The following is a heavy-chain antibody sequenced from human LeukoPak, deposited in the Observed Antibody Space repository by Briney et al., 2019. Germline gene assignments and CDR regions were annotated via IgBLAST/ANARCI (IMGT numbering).Heavy chain of an antibody. J-gene: IGHJ3*02. CDR3: ARDYRLAAFDI. CDR2: INSDGSST. V-gene: IGHV3-74*01. CDR1: GFTFSSYW. Sequence: GVLRLSCAASGFTFSSYWMHWVRQAPGKGLVWVSRINSDGSSTSYADSVKGRFTISRDNAKNTLYLQMNSLRAEDTAVYYCARDYRLAAFDIWGQGTMVTVSS.